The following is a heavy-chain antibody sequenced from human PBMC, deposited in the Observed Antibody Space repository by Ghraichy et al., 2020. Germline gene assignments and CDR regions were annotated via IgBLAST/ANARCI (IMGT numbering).Heavy chain of an antibody. Sequence: SETLSLTCTVSGGSISSGGYYWSWIRQHPGKGLEWIGYIYYSGSTYYNPSLKSRVTISVDTSKNQFSLKLSSVTAADTAVYYCARSGGVHGDYAMFPYYYYGMDVWGQGTTVTVSS. V-gene: IGHV4-31*03. D-gene: IGHD4-17*01. CDR3: ARSGGVHGDYAMFPYYYYGMDV. CDR1: GGSISSGGYY. CDR2: IYYSGST. J-gene: IGHJ6*02.